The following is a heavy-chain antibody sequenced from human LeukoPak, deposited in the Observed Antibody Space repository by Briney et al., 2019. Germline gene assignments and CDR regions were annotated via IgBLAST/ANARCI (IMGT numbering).Heavy chain of an antibody. CDR3: ARLRGRGYSGYD. CDR1: GGSISSYY. V-gene: IGHV4-59*08. Sequence: KPSETLSLTCTVSGGSISSYYWNWIRQPPRQGLERIGYIYYSGSTNYNPSLKSRVTISVDTSKNQFSLKLSSVTAADTAVYYCARLRGRGYSGYDWGQGTLVTVSS. CDR2: IYYSGST. D-gene: IGHD5-12*01. J-gene: IGHJ4*02.